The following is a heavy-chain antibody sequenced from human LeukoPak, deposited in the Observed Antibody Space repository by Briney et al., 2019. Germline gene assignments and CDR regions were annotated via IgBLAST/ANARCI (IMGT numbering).Heavy chain of an antibody. V-gene: IGHV4-39*01. CDR1: GGSISSSSYY. Sequence: SETLSLTCSVSGGSISSSSYYWGWIRQPPGKGLDWIGEVNHSESTNYNPSLKSRVTISVDKSKNQFSLNLTSVTAADTAVYYCARHVPMPWNLLWVGPSGAFDIWGQGTMVTVSS. D-gene: IGHD3-10*01. J-gene: IGHJ3*02. CDR2: VNHSEST. CDR3: ARHVPMPWNLLWVGPSGAFDI.